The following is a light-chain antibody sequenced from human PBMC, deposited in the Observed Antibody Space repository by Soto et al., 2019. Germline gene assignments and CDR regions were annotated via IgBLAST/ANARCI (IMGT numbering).Light chain of an antibody. CDR3: QQYDNLPLT. J-gene: IGKJ3*01. Sequence: DIQMTQSPSSLSAFVGDRVTITCQASQDIGNYLNWFQQKPGKAPNLLIYDASNLETGVPSRFSGSGSGTDFTSTISSLHPVYISTYYCQQYDNLPLTVGPGTKVDIK. V-gene: IGKV1-33*01. CDR1: QDIGNY. CDR2: DAS.